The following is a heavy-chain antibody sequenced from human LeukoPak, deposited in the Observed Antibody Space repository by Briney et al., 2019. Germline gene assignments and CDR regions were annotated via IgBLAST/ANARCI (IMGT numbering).Heavy chain of an antibody. CDR2: IYYSVST. D-gene: IGHD4-17*01. J-gene: IGHJ4*02. V-gene: IGHV4-39*07. Sequence: SETLSLTCAFYGGSISSSSYYWGWIRQPPGKVLEWIGSIYYSVSTYYNPSLKSRVTISVDTSKNQFSLKLSSVTAADTAVYYCARVPTVTFFDYWGQGTLVTVSS. CDR3: ARVPTVTFFDY. CDR1: GGSISSSSYY.